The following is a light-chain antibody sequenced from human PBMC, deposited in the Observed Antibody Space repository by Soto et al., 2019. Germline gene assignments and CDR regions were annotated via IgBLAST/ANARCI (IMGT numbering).Light chain of an antibody. Sequence: QSVLTQPASVSGSPGQSISISCTGPSSDVGDYISVSWFQQHPGKAPKLMIYEVSNRPSGVSNRFSGSKSANTASLTISGLQAEDEADYYCTSYTSSTTLYVFGTGTKVTVL. CDR2: EVS. CDR3: TSYTSSTTLYV. J-gene: IGLJ1*01. V-gene: IGLV2-14*01. CDR1: SSDVGDYIS.